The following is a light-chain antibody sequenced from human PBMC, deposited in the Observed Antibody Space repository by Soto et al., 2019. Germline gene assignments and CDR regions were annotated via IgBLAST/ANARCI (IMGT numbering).Light chain of an antibody. J-gene: IGKJ5*01. V-gene: IGKV1-33*01. CDR2: DAS. CDR3: QQHDDLPIT. Sequence: IQMTQSPSSLSASVGDRVTITCQASHDISNYLNWYQQKPGRAPKLLVYDASTLETGVPSRFRGSGSGTHFTFTISSLEAEDIATYYCQQHDDLPITFGQGTRLEIK. CDR1: HDISNY.